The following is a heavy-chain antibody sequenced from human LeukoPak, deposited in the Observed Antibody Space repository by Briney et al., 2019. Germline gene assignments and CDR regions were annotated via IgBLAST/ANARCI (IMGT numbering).Heavy chain of an antibody. J-gene: IGHJ6*03. D-gene: IGHD6-13*01. V-gene: IGHV4-34*01. Sequence: PSETLSLTCAVFGGSFSGYYWSWIRQSPGGGLEWVGEINHSGSTKYNPSLKSRVTISVDTSKNQFSLKLSSVTAADTAVYYCARGYSSSWAYYYYMDVWGKGTTVTVSS. CDR1: GGSFSGYY. CDR2: INHSGST. CDR3: ARGYSSSWAYYYYMDV.